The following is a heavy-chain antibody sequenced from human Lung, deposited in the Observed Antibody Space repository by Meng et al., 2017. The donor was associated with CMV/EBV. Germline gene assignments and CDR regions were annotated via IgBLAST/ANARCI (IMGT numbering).Heavy chain of an antibody. Sequence: QVQLLKSGSELKKPGASVKVSCKASGYTFSTYTINWVRQAHGRGLEWMGWISTNTGTPTYTQGFTGRFVFSLDASVSTAYLQISSLKAEDTAVYYCARGGNFDPWGQGTLVTVSS. CDR1: GYTFSTYT. D-gene: IGHD2/OR15-2a*01. V-gene: IGHV7-4-1*02. CDR2: ISTNTGTP. CDR3: ARGGNFDP. J-gene: IGHJ5*02.